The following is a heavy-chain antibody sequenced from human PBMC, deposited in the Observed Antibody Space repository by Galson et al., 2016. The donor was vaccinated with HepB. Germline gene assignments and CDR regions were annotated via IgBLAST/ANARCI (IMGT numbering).Heavy chain of an antibody. CDR3: ARDRSSGSGSFGY. V-gene: IGHV4-31*03. J-gene: IGHJ4*02. CDR2: IYHSGST. D-gene: IGHD3-10*01. Sequence: TLSLTCTVSGGSISSGGYYWSWIRQHPGKGLEWIGYIYHSGSTYYNPSLKSRVTISVDTSKNQFSLKRSSVTAADTAVYFCARDRSSGSGSFGYWGQGTLVTVSS. CDR1: GGSISSGGYY.